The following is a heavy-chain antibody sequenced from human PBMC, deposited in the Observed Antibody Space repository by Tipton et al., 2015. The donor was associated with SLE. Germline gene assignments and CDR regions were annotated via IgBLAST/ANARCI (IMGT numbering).Heavy chain of an antibody. CDR2: ISGNGGYV. CDR1: GLTFSSYS. J-gene: IGHJ4*02. CDR3: MTHPLIATAVHFDY. V-gene: IGHV3-21*06. D-gene: IGHD6-13*01. Sequence: GSLRLSCAGAGLTFSSYSMNWVRQSPGRGLEWVAGISGNGGYVYYVDSLKGRFTISRDNAQSTLFLQMNSLRAEDSAVYYCMTHPLIATAVHFDYWGQGTMVTVSS.